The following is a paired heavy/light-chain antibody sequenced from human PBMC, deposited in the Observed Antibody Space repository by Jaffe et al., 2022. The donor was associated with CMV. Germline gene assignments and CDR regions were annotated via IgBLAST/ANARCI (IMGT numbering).Heavy chain of an antibody. D-gene: IGHD7-27*01. CDR1: GFILNNYK. J-gene: IGHJ4*02. Sequence: EVQLVESGGALVQPGGSLRLSCAASGFILNNYKMNWVRQAPGKGLEWISYISDGGRTIYYTDSVKGRFTISRDNAGNSLYLQMNSLRVEDTAVYYCARVLAGSGNWAFDSWGQGTLVTVSS. V-gene: IGHV3-48*03. CDR3: ARVLAGSGNWAFDS. CDR2: ISDGGRTI.
Light chain of an antibody. CDR2: EVS. V-gene: IGKV2-29*02. J-gene: IGKJ3*01. CDR1: RSLLFSDGKTY. Sequence: IVMTQTPLSLSVTPGQSASISCKSGRSLLFSDGKTYLSWYLQRPGQSPQLLIYEVSSRFSGVPDRFSGSGSGTDFTLKISRVEAEDAGIYYCMQGVDLFTFGPGTKVEIK. CDR3: MQGVDLFT.